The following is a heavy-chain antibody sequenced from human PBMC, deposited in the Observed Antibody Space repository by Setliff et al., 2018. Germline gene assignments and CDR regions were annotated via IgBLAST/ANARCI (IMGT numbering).Heavy chain of an antibody. CDR2: VYYIGTT. D-gene: IGHD6-13*01. Sequence: SETLSLTCSASGGSISSGSHYWAWIRQPPGKRLEWIGSVYYIGTTHYNPSLKSRVTISVDPSKNQFSLKMSSVTAADTAVYYCAREFTVDSREAGYFNYWGHGTLVT. CDR1: GGSISSGSHY. CDR3: AREFTVDSREAGYFNY. J-gene: IGHJ4*01. V-gene: IGHV4-39*02.